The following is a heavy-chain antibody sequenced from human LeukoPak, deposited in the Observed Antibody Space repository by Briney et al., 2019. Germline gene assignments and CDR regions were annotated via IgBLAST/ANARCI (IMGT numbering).Heavy chain of an antibody. CDR3: ASTVGPPRHWFDP. Sequence: PSETLSPTCTVSGGSISSYYWSWIRQPPGKGLEWIGYIYYSGSTNYNPSLKSRVTISVDTSKNQFSLKLSSVTAADTAVYYCASTVGPPRHWFDPWGQGTLVTVSS. J-gene: IGHJ5*02. CDR1: GGSISSYY. V-gene: IGHV4-59*08. CDR2: IYYSGST. D-gene: IGHD4-23*01.